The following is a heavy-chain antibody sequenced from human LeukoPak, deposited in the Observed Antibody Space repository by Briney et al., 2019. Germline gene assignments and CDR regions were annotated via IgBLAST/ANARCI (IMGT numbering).Heavy chain of an antibody. CDR2: IIPILGIA. V-gene: IGHV1-69*04. Sequence: SVKVSCKASAGTFSIYAISWVRQAPGQGLEWMGRIIPILGIANYAQKFQGRVTITADKSTSTAYMELSSLRSEDTAVYYCARDGIVLMVYATHVGMDVWGQGTTVTVSS. J-gene: IGHJ6*02. CDR1: AGTFSIYA. CDR3: ARDGIVLMVYATHVGMDV. D-gene: IGHD2-8*01.